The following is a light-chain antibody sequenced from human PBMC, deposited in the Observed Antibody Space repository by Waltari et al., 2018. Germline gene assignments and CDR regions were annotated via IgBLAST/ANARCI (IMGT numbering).Light chain of an antibody. J-gene: IGLJ1*01. CDR3: ASWDESHYV. Sequence: QSVLTQPPSASETPGQRVTISCSGSHSNLGSNYLYWYQQLPGSAPKLLIYRNNLRPSGVPDRFSASKYGTLASLVISGRRSEDEGVYYCASWDESHYVFGGGTTVTVL. CDR1: HSNLGSNY. V-gene: IGLV1-47*01. CDR2: RNN.